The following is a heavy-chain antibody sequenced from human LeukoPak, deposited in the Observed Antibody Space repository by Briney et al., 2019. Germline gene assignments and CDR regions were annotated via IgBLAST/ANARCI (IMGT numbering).Heavy chain of an antibody. CDR2: FYYSGST. CDR1: GGSFSGYY. CDR3: ARVRSMGEDYYYYGMDV. V-gene: IGHV4-59*01. D-gene: IGHD1-26*01. J-gene: IGHJ6*02. Sequence: AETLSLTCAVYGGSFSGYYWSWIRQPPGKGLEWIGYFYYSGSTNYNPSLKSRVTISVDTSKNQFSLKLSSVTAADTAVYYCARVRSMGEDYYYYGMDVWGQGTTVTVSS.